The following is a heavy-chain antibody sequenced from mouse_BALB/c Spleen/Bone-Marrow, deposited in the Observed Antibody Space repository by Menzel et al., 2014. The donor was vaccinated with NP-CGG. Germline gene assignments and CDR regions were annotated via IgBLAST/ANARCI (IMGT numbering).Heavy chain of an antibody. V-gene: IGHV14-3*02. CDR3: ASYYYGSNLFAY. CDR1: GFNIKDTY. Sequence: VQLQQSGAELVKPGASVELSCTASGFNIKDTYMHWVKQRPEQGLEWIGRIDPANGNTKYDPKFQGKATITAETSSNKAYLQLSSLTSEDTAAYYCASYYYGSNLFAYWGQGTRVTVSA. CDR2: IDPANGNT. J-gene: IGHJ3*01. D-gene: IGHD1-1*01.